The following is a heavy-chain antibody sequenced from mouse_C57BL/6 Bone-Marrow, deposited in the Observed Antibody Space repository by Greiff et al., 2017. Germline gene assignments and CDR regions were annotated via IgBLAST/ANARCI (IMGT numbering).Heavy chain of an antibody. V-gene: IGHV1-63*01. Sequence: VQLQQSGAELVRPGTSVKMSCKASGYTFTNYWIGWAQQRPGHGLEWIGDIYPGGGYTNYTEKFNGKATLTADKSSSTAYMQFSSLTSEDSAIYYCARGYAMDYWGQGTSVTVSS. CDR2: IYPGGGYT. CDR3: ARGYAMDY. J-gene: IGHJ4*01. CDR1: GYTFTNYW.